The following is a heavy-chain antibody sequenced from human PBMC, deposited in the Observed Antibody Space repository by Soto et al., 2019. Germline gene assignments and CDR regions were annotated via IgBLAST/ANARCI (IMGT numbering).Heavy chain of an antibody. J-gene: IGHJ4*02. D-gene: IGHD3-22*01. V-gene: IGHV1-18*01. CDR3: ARVSPFYDRDDY. Sequence: QVQLVQSGAEVKKPGASVKVSCKASGYTFTSYGISWVRQAPGQGLEWMGWISAYNGNTNYAQKLQGRVTMTTDTATITAYMERRSLRSDDTAVYSCARVSPFYDRDDYWGQGTLVTVSS. CDR2: ISAYNGNT. CDR1: GYTFTSYG.